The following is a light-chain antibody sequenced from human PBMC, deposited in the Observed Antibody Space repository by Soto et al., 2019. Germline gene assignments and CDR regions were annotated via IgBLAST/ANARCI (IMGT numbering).Light chain of an antibody. CDR2: SAF. CDR3: LQADAYPLT. Sequence: AIQMTQSPSSLSASVGDRVTITCRASQGIRNDLGWYQQKPGKAPKLLIYSAFTLHSGVPSRFSGSGSGTEFTLTISSLQPEDFATYYCLQADAYPLTFGGGTKVEIK. CDR1: QGIRND. V-gene: IGKV1-6*01. J-gene: IGKJ4*01.